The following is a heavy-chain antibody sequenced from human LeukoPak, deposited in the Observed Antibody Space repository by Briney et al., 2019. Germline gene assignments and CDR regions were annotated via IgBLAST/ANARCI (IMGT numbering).Heavy chain of an antibody. CDR1: GFTFTSYA. CDR2: ISGSGGST. D-gene: IGHD3-22*01. J-gene: IGHJ2*01. CDR3: AKDSSGYYYGVWWYFDL. Sequence: PGGSRRLSCAASGFTFTSYAMSCVRQAPGKGLDWLSAISGSGGSTSYADSGKGRFTISRDNSKNTLYLQMNSLRAEDTAVYYCAKDSSGYYYGVWWYFDLWGRGTLVTVSS. V-gene: IGHV3-23*01.